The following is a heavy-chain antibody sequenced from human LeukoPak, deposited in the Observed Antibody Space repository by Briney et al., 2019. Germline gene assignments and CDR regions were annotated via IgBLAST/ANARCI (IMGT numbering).Heavy chain of an antibody. D-gene: IGHD3-9*01. Sequence: PGGSLRLSCAASGFIFSSYWMTWVRQAPGKGLEWVANIKQDGSEKYYVDSVKGRFTISRDNAKNSLYLQVNSLRAEDTAVYYCARPRPYDTRYYAYYGMDVWGQGTTVTVSS. CDR1: GFIFSSYW. V-gene: IGHV3-7*01. CDR3: ARPRPYDTRYYAYYGMDV. J-gene: IGHJ6*02. CDR2: IKQDGSEK.